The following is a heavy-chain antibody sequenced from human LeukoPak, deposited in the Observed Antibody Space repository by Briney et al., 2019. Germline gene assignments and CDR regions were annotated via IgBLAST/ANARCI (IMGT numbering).Heavy chain of an antibody. J-gene: IGHJ6*03. CDR1: GFTFSSYA. CDR3: ARYGSSSLRAGYYYYMDV. V-gene: IGHV3-30-3*01. D-gene: IGHD6-6*01. Sequence: PGGSLILSCAASGFTFSSYAMHWVRQAPGKGLEWVAVISYDGSNKYYADSVKGRFTISRDNSKNTLYLQMNSLRAEDTAVYYCARYGSSSLRAGYYYYMDVWGKGTTVTVSS. CDR2: ISYDGSNK.